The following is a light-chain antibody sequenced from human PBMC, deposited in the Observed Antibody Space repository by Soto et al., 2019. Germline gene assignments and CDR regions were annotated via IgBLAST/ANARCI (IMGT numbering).Light chain of an antibody. Sequence: EIVFTHSPGSLSFSPWERSTISFSSSQSVSSSYLAWYQQKPGQAPRLLIYGVSSRATGIPDRFSGSGSGTDFTLTISRLEPEDFAVYYCQQYGSSPWTFGQGTKVDIK. V-gene: IGKV3-20*01. CDR2: GVS. J-gene: IGKJ1*01. CDR1: QSVSSSY. CDR3: QQYGSSPWT.